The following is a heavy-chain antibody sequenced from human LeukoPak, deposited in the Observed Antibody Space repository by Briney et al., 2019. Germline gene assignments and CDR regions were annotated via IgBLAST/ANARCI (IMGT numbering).Heavy chain of an antibody. Sequence: ASVKVSCKASGYTFTGYYMHWVRQAPGQGLEWMGWINPNSGGTNYAQKFQGRVTMTRDTSISTAYMELSRLRSDDTAVYYCARDATRLRFSDGTEDWGQGTLVTVSS. CDR2: INPNSGGT. CDR3: ARDATRLRFSDGTED. CDR1: GYTFTGYY. J-gene: IGHJ4*02. V-gene: IGHV1-2*02. D-gene: IGHD5-12*01.